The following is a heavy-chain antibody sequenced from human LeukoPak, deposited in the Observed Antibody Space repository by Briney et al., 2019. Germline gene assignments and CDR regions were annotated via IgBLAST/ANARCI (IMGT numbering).Heavy chain of an antibody. Sequence: GGSLRLSCAASGFTVSSNFMSWVRQAPGKGLECVSVIYSRGGTYYADSVQGRFTISRDASKNTLFLQMNSLRADDTAVYYCARESERAPDFGINYYYYMDVWGEGTTVTVSS. CDR2: IYSRGGT. D-gene: IGHD3-3*01. CDR1: GFTVSSNF. V-gene: IGHV3-53*01. CDR3: ARESERAPDFGINYYYYMDV. J-gene: IGHJ6*03.